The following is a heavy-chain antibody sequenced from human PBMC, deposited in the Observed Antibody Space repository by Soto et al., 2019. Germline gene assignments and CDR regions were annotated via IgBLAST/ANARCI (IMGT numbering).Heavy chain of an antibody. CDR1: GFTSRNYW. Sequence: GGSLRLSCAASGFTSRNYWMGWVRQTPDKGLEWVANIKPDGSDKYYVDSVKGRFTISRDNAKNSLFLQMNSLRAEDTAVYYCARENYFDYWGQGTLVTVSS. V-gene: IGHV3-7*01. CDR2: IKPDGSDK. CDR3: ARENYFDY. J-gene: IGHJ4*02.